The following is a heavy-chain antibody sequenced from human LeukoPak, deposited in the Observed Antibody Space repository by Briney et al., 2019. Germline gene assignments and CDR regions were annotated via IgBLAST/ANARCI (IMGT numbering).Heavy chain of an antibody. CDR2: IKSDGST. V-gene: IGHV3-74*01. CDR3: ARAPSEIGGYYPEYFRH. CDR1: GFTFSSYW. Sequence: GGSLRLSCAASGFTFSSYWMHWVRQAPGKGLVWVSRIKSDGSTRYADSVKGRFTISGDNAKNTVSLQMNSLRAEDTGVYYCARAPSEIGGYYPEYFRHWGQGTLVTVSP. J-gene: IGHJ1*01. D-gene: IGHD3-22*01.